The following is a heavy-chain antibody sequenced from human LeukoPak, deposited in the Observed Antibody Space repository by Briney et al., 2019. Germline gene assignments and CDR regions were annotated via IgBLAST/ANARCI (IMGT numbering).Heavy chain of an antibody. Sequence: SETLSLTCAVYGGSFSGYYWSWIRQPPGKGLEWIGEINHSGSTNYNPSLKSRVTISVDTSKNQFSLKLSSVTAADTAVYYCARGGVITIFGVVRRRAFDIWGQGTMVTVSS. J-gene: IGHJ3*02. V-gene: IGHV4-34*01. CDR2: INHSGST. D-gene: IGHD3-3*01. CDR3: ARGGVITIFGVVRRRAFDI. CDR1: GGSFSGYY.